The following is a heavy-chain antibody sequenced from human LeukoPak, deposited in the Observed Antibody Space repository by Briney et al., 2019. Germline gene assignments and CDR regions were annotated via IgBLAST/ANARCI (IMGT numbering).Heavy chain of an antibody. CDR2: MNPNSGNT. Sequence: ASVKVSCKASGYTFTSYDINWVRQATGQGLEWMGWMNPNSGNTGCAQKFQGRVTITRNTSISTAYMELSSLRSEDTAVYYCARAAAAGVYMDVWGKGTTVTVSS. CDR1: GYTFTSYD. V-gene: IGHV1-8*03. D-gene: IGHD6-13*01. CDR3: ARAAAAGVYMDV. J-gene: IGHJ6*03.